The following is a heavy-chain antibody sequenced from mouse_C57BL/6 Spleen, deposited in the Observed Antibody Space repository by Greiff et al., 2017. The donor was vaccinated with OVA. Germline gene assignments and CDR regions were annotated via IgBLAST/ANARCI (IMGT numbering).Heavy chain of an antibody. V-gene: IGHV1-55*01. CDR2: IYPGSGST. CDR3: ARRATVVDYFDY. J-gene: IGHJ2*01. CDR1: GYTFTSYW. D-gene: IGHD1-1*01. Sequence: VQLQQPGAELVKPGASVKMSWKASGYTFTSYWITWVKQRPGQGLEWIGDIYPGSGSTNYNEKFKSKATLTVDTSSSTAYMQLSSLTSEDSAVYYCARRATVVDYFDYWGQGTTLTVSS.